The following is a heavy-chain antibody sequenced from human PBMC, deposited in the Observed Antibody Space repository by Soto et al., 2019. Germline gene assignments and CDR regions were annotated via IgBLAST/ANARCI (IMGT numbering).Heavy chain of an antibody. CDR1: GYNFAGYW. J-gene: IGHJ4*02. Sequence: RGESLKISCKGSGYNFAGYWIAWVRQMPGKGLELMGIIYPSDSDTRYRPSFQGQVTISADKSISSAYLQCSSLRASDTAMYYCARREVSTRTFDYWGQGTPDTV. CDR2: IYPSDSDT. CDR3: ARREVSTRTFDY. D-gene: IGHD1-1*01. V-gene: IGHV5-51*01.